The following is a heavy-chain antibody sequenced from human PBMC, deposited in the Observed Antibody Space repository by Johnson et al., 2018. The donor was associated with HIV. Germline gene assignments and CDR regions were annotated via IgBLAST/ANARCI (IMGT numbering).Heavy chain of an antibody. J-gene: IGHJ3*02. CDR2: MSYDGNSK. Sequence: QVQLVESGGGVVQPGRSLRLSCAASGFTFSSYGMHWVRQAPGKGLEWVAVMSYDGNSKFYADSVKGRFTISRDNAKNSLYLQMNSLRVEDTALYYCAKDCRDCGTFDIWGQGTMVTVSS. D-gene: IGHD2-21*02. V-gene: IGHV3-30*18. CDR1: GFTFSSYG. CDR3: AKDCRDCGTFDI.